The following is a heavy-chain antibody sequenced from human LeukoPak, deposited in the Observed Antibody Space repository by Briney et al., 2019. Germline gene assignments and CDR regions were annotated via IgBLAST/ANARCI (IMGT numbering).Heavy chain of an antibody. V-gene: IGHV4-31*03. CDR1: GGSISSGGYY. J-gene: IGHJ5*02. Sequence: SETLSLTCTVSGGSISSGGYYWSWICQHPGKGLEWIGYIYYSGSTYYNPSLKSRVTISVDTSKNQFSLKLSSVTAADTAVYYCARAGIAAAVWFDPWGQGTLVTVSS. D-gene: IGHD6-13*01. CDR3: ARAGIAAAVWFDP. CDR2: IYYSGST.